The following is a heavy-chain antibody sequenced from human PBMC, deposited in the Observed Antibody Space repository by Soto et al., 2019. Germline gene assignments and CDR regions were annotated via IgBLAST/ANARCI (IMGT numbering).Heavy chain of an antibody. V-gene: IGHV4-59*01. CDR3: AREIDTAMVRGYSWFDP. J-gene: IGHJ5*02. CDR2: IYYSGST. CDR1: GGSISSYY. D-gene: IGHD5-18*01. Sequence: SETLSLTCTVAGGSISSYYWSWIRQPPGKGLEWIGYIYYSGSTNYNPSLKSRVTISVDTSKNQFSLKLSSVTAADTAVYYCAREIDTAMVRGYSWFDPWGQGTLVTVPS.